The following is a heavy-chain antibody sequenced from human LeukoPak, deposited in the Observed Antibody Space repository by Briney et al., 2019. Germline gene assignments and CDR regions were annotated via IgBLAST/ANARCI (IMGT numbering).Heavy chain of an antibody. CDR1: GGSISSSSYY. CDR3: ASPYYYDSSGSLDAFDI. Sequence: PSETLSLTCTVSGGSISSSSYYWGWIRQPPGKGLEWIGSIYYSGSTYYNPSLKSRVTISVDTSKNQFSLKLSSVTAADTAVYYCASPYYYDSSGSLDAFDIWGQGTMVTVSS. J-gene: IGHJ3*02. D-gene: IGHD3-22*01. CDR2: IYYSGST. V-gene: IGHV4-39*01.